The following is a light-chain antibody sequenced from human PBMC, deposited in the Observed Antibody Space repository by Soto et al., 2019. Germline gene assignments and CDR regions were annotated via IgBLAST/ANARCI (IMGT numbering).Light chain of an antibody. CDR3: QQYGSSSIT. Sequence: EIVLTQSPGTLYLSPGERATLSCRASQSVSSSYLAWYQQKPGQAPRLLIYGASSRATGSPDRFSGSGSGTDFTLTSSRLEPEDVAVYYFQQYGSSSITFGQGTRLEIK. CDR1: QSVSSSY. J-gene: IGKJ5*01. V-gene: IGKV3-20*01. CDR2: GAS.